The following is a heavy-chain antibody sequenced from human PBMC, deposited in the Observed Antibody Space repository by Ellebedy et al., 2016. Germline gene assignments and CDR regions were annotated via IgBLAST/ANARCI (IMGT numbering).Heavy chain of an antibody. J-gene: IGHJ4*02. CDR1: RGSNYA. V-gene: IGHV1-69*13. CDR3: ARTPPPIGPYDS. Sequence: ASVKVSCKASRGSNYAITWVRQAPGQGLEWMGGIIPMFGTTNYAQKFQGRLTITADESTRTAYMELSSLRSDDTAVYYCARTPPPIGPYDSWGQGTLVTVSS. CDR2: IIPMFGTT.